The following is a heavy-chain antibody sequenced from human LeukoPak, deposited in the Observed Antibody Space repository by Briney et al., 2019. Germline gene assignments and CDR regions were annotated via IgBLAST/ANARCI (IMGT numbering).Heavy chain of an antibody. CDR2: TSYDGGNR. CDR1: GFTFTSYT. CDR3: ARKSLWLKYYDY. D-gene: IGHD3-10*01. V-gene: IGHV3-30*01. J-gene: IGHJ4*02. Sequence: GGSLRLSCAASGFTFTSYTMHWVRQPPGQGLEWVAATSYDGGNRYYADYVKGRFTISRDNSNNTLFLQMKSLRPEDTAVYFCARKSLWLKYYDYWGQGIWVTVSS.